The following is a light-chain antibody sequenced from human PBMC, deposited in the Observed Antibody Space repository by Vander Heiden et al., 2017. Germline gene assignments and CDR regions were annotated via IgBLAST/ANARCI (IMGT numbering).Light chain of an antibody. Sequence: QSALTQPASVSGSPGQSITISCTGTSSDVASYNLVSWYQQHPGKAPKLMIYEVSKRPSGVSNRFSGSKSGNTASLTISGLQAEDEADYYCCSYAGSSTGVFGGGTKLTVL. V-gene: IGLV2-23*02. J-gene: IGLJ3*02. CDR2: EVS. CDR3: CSYAGSSTGV. CDR1: SSDVASYNL.